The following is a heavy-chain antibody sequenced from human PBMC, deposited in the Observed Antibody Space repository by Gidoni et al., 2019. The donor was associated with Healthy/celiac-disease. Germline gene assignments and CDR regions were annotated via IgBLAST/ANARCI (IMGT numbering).Heavy chain of an antibody. Sequence: EVQLLESGGGLVQPGGSLRLSCAASGFTFSGYAMSWVRQAPGKGLEWVSAISGSGGSTYYADSVKGRFTISSDNSKNTLYLQMNSLRAEDTAVYYCAKRHCSGGSCYSDYFDYWGQGTLVTVSS. J-gene: IGHJ4*02. CDR2: ISGSGGST. D-gene: IGHD2-15*01. CDR3: AKRHCSGGSCYSDYFDY. V-gene: IGHV3-23*01. CDR1: GFTFSGYA.